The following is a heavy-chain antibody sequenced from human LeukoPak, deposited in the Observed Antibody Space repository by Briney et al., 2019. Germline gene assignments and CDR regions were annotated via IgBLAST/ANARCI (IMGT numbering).Heavy chain of an antibody. CDR3: ARDAGSDDDAFDI. CDR2: ISSSSSYI. Sequence: PGGSLRLSCAASGFTFSSYSMNWVRQAPGKGLEWVSSISSSSSYIYYADSVEGRFTISRDNAKNSLYLQMNSLRAEDTAVYYCARDAGSDDDAFDIWGQGTMVTVSS. D-gene: IGHD2-21*01. V-gene: IGHV3-21*01. CDR1: GFTFSSYS. J-gene: IGHJ3*02.